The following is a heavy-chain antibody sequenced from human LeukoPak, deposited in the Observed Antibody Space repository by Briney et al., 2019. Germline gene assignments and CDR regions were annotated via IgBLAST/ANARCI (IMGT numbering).Heavy chain of an antibody. Sequence: PSETLSLTCTVSGGSISSSSCYWGWIRQPPGKGLEWIGSIYYSGSTYYNPSLKSRVTMSVDKSKNQFSLKLSSVTAADTAVYYCATSGWYLLPGVYWGQGTLVTVSS. CDR3: ATSGWYLLPGVY. CDR1: GGSISSSSCY. V-gene: IGHV4-39*01. J-gene: IGHJ4*02. CDR2: IYYSGST. D-gene: IGHD6-19*01.